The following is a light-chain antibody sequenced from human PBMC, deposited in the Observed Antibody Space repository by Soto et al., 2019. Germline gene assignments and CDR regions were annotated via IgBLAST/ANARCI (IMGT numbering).Light chain of an antibody. CDR1: QDIDNY. CDR2: DAS. J-gene: IGKJ2*01. V-gene: IGKV1-33*01. Sequence: DIQMTQSPSSLSASVGDRVTITCQASQDIDNYLNWYQQKPGKAPKHLIYDASKMDTEVPPRFSGSASGTDFSFTISSLQPEDVAAYYCQQYDKLPYTFGQGTKLEIK. CDR3: QQYDKLPYT.